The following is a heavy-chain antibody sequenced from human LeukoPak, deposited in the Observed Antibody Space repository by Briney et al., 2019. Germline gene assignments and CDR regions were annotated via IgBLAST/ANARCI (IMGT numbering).Heavy chain of an antibody. D-gene: IGHD6-19*01. J-gene: IGHJ4*02. CDR2: IYYSGST. Sequence: SETLSLTCTVSGGSVSNGNYYWSWIRQPPGTGLEWIESIYYSGSTYYNPSLKSRVTISVDTSKNQFSLKLSSVTAADTAVYYCAKAGGWYDPYYFDYWGQGTLVTVSS. CDR3: AKAGGWYDPYYFDY. V-gene: IGHV4-39*01. CDR1: GGSVSNGNYY.